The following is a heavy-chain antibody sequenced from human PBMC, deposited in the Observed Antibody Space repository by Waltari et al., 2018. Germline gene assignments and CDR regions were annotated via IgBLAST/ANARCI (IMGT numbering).Heavy chain of an antibody. Sequence: QVQLQQWGAGLLKPSETLSLTCAVYGGSFSGSYWSWLRQPPGKGLEWIGEINHSGSTNYNPSLKSRVTISVDTSKNQFSLKLSSVTAADTAVYYCARDLRLYNWNYGSWFDPWGQGTLVTVSS. CDR2: INHSGST. J-gene: IGHJ5*02. CDR3: ARDLRLYNWNYGSWFDP. CDR1: GGSFSGSY. V-gene: IGHV4-34*01. D-gene: IGHD1-7*01.